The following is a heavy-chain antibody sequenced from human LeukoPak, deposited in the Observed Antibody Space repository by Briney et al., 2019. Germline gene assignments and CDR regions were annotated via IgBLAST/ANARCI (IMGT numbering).Heavy chain of an antibody. CDR1: GGSLSGYY. J-gene: IGHJ4*02. CDR2: INHSGST. Sequence: SKTLSLTCAVYGGSLSGYYWDWIRQSPGKGLEWIGEINHSGSTNYNPSLKSRVTISVDTSKNQFSLKLSSVTAADTGVYYCARATFDSRGYYYEGEYWGQGTLVTVSS. D-gene: IGHD3-22*01. V-gene: IGHV4-34*01. CDR3: ARATFDSRGYYYEGEY.